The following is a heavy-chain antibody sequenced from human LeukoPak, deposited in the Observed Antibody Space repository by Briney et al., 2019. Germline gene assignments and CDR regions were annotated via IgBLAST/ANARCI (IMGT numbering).Heavy chain of an antibody. V-gene: IGHV4-30-2*01. J-gene: IGHJ4*02. CDR3: ARAGGYDSPFDY. Sequence: SETLSLTCTVSGGSISSGGYYWSWIRQPPGKGLEWIGYIYHSGSTYYNPSLKSRVTISVDRSKNQFSLKLSSATAADTAVYYCARAGGYDSPFDYWGQGTLVTVSS. CDR2: IYHSGST. D-gene: IGHD5-12*01. CDR1: GGSISSGGYY.